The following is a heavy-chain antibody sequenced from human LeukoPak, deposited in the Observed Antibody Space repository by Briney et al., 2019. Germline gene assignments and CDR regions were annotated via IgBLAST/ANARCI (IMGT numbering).Heavy chain of an antibody. J-gene: IGHJ5*02. D-gene: IGHD4-17*01. Sequence: PSETLSLTCSVSGGSISSGGYYWAWIRQPPGKGLEWIGTIYYSGSTYYNPSLRSRVTISVDTSKNQFSLKLSSVTAADTAVYYCAREALDYGDYFSWFDPWGQGTLVTVSS. CDR2: IYYSGST. CDR1: GGSISSGGYY. V-gene: IGHV4-39*07. CDR3: AREALDYGDYFSWFDP.